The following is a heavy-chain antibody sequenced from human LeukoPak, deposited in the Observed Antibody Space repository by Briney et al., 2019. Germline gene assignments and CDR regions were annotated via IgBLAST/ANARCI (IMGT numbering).Heavy chain of an antibody. D-gene: IGHD4-17*01. CDR2: IKQDGSEK. CDR1: GFTFSSYW. CDR3: ARVTTVTTSDFDY. Sequence: GGSLRLSCAASGFTFSSYWMSWVRQAPGKGLEWVANIKQDGSEKYYVDSVKGRFTISRDNVKNSLYLQMNSLRAEDTAVYYCARVTTVTTSDFDYWGQGTLVTVSS. V-gene: IGHV3-7*04. J-gene: IGHJ4*02.